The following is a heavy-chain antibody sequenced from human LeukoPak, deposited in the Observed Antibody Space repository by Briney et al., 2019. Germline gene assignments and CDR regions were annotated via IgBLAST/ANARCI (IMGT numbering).Heavy chain of an antibody. Sequence: SETLSLTCTVSGGSISSGDYYWSWIRQPAGKGLEWIGRIYTSGSTNYNPSLKSRVTMSVDTSKNQFSLKLSSVTAADTAVYYCARVNTLGSGSFYYYYYMDVWGKGTTVTVSS. CDR1: GGSISSGDYY. J-gene: IGHJ6*03. CDR2: IYTSGST. D-gene: IGHD3-10*01. V-gene: IGHV4-61*02. CDR3: ARVNTLGSGSFYYYYYMDV.